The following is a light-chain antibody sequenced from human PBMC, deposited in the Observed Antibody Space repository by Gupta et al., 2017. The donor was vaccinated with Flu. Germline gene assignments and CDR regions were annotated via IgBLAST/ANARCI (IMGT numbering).Light chain of an antibody. Sequence: QSVLTQPPSASAAPAQTVTISCSGSISNIGTKAANWYQQVPGTAPKLLIYSSYHRPSGVPDRFSGSESGTSASLDITGLQADDEADYYCAAWDDRVNGVIFGGGTKLTVL. J-gene: IGLJ2*01. V-gene: IGLV1-44*01. CDR3: AAWDDRVNGVI. CDR1: ISNIGTKA. CDR2: SSY.